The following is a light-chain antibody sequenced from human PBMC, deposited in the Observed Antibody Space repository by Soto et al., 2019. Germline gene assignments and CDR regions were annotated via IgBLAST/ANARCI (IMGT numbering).Light chain of an antibody. V-gene: IGLV1-44*01. Sequence: QAVVTQPPSASGTPGQRVTISCSGGTSNIGSNSVSWYQQFPGTAPKLLIYTNDQRPSGVPDRFSGSKSGTSASLAISGLQSEHESDYYCAAWDDSLSGWVFGGGTKVTVL. CDR1: TSNIGSNS. CDR2: TND. J-gene: IGLJ3*02. CDR3: AAWDDSLSGWV.